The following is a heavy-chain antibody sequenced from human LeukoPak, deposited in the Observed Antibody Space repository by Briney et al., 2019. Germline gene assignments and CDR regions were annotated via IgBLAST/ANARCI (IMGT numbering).Heavy chain of an antibody. V-gene: IGHV3-23*01. J-gene: IGHJ4*02. CDR1: GFTFSIYS. CDR3: AKELPY. CDR2: ISGSGGST. Sequence: PGGSLRLFRAASGFTFSIYSMRWVPGAPGRGLEGVLAISGSGGSTYYADSVKGRFTISRDNSKNTLYLQMNSLRAEDTAVYYCAKELPYWGQGTLVTVSS.